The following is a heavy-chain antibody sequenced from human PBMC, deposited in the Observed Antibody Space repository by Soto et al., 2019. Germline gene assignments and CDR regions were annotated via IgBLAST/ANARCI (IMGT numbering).Heavy chain of an antibody. V-gene: IGHV3-20*04. CDR1: GVPFEDYG. Sequence: GGSLRLSCAASGVPFEDYGMSWVRQAPGKGLEWVSGINWNGGSTGYADSVKGRFTISRDNAKNSLYLQMNSLRAEDTAVYYCARDQPGYSYGYGLGYWGQGTLVTVSS. D-gene: IGHD5-18*01. J-gene: IGHJ4*02. CDR3: ARDQPGYSYGYGLGY. CDR2: INWNGGST.